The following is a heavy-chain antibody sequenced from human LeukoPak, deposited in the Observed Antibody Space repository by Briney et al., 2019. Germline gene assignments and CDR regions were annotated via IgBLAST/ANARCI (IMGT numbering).Heavy chain of an antibody. CDR2: IYYSGST. Sequence: SETLSLTCTVSGGSISSSSYYWGWIRQPPGKGLEWIGSIYYSGSTYYNTSRKSRVTISVDTSKNQFSLKLSSVTAADTAVYYCARQLGYCSSTSCYADKVDYWGQGTLVTVSS. D-gene: IGHD2-2*01. CDR1: GGSISSSSYY. CDR3: ARQLGYCSSTSCYADKVDY. V-gene: IGHV4-39*01. J-gene: IGHJ4*02.